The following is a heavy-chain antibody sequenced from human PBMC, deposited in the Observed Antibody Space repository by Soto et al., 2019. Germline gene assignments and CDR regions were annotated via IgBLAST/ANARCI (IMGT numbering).Heavy chain of an antibody. V-gene: IGHV3-23*01. Sequence: EVQLLESGGGLVQPGGSLRLSCVASGFTFSTYAMSWVRQAPGKGLEWVSAISGSGGSTYYADSVKGRFTISRDNSKKTLYLPMNSPRAGDTGGYFWAKTPGTPAGAGGGGGGYFDLWGQGTLVTVSS. CDR2: ISGSGGST. D-gene: IGHD3-16*01. J-gene: IGHJ4*02. CDR1: GFTFSTYA. CDR3: AKTPGTPAGAGGGGGGYFDL.